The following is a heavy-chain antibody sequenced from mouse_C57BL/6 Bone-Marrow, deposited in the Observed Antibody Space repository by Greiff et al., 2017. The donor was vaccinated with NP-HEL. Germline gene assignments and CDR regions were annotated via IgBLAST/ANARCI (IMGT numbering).Heavy chain of an antibody. CDR1: GYTFTSYW. D-gene: IGHD2-13*01. CDR3: ARATVTDFAY. V-gene: IGHV1-69*01. J-gene: IGHJ3*01. CDR2: IDPSDSYT. Sequence: QVQLKQPGAELVMPGASVKLSCKASGYTFTSYWMHWVKQRPGQGLEWIGEIDPSDSYTNYNQKFKGKSTLTVDKSSSTAYMQLSSLTSEDSAVYYCARATVTDFAYWGQGTMLTVSA.